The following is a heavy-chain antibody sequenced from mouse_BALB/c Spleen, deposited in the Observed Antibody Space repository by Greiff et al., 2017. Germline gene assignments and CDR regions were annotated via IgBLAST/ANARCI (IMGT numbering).Heavy chain of an antibody. D-gene: IGHD2-4*01. CDR1: GFNIKDTY. CDR2: IDPANGNT. J-gene: IGHJ3*01. CDR3: ARGMITTGDFAY. Sequence: VQLQQSGAELVKPGASVKLSCTASGFNIKDTYMHWVKQRPEQGLEWIGRIDPANGNTKYDPKFQGKATITADTSSNTAYLQLSSLTSEDTAVYYCARGMITTGDFAYWGQGTLVTVSA. V-gene: IGHV14-3*02.